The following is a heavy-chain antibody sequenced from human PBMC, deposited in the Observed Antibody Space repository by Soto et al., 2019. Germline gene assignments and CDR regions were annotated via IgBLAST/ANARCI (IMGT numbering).Heavy chain of an antibody. V-gene: IGHV3-21*01. CDR1: GFMFISYT. D-gene: IGHD2-2*01. J-gene: IGHJ6*03. Sequence: GSLRLSCEASGFMFISYTMNWARQAPGEGLEWVSSISSSSYIYYADSERGRFTISRDNSKNTLYLQMNSLRAEDTAVYYCAKYGQDIVVVPAARAYYYYMDVWGKGTTVTVSS. CDR2: ISSSSYI. CDR3: AKYGQDIVVVPAARAYYYYMDV.